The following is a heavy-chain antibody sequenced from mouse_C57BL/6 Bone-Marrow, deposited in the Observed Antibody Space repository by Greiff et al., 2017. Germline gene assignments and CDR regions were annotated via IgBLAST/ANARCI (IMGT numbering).Heavy chain of an antibody. CDR1: GYTFTDYN. CDR3: ARGAY. Sequence: VQLKQSGPELVKPGASVKIPCKASGYTFTDYNMDWVKQSHGKSLEWIGDINPNNGGTIYNGKFKGKATLTADKSSSTAYMQLSSLTSEDSAVYFCARGAYWGQGTLVTVSA. V-gene: IGHV1-18*01. CDR2: INPNNGGT. J-gene: IGHJ3*01.